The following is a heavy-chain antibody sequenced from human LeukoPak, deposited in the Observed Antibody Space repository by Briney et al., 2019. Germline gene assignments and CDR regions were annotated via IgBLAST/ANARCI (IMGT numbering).Heavy chain of an antibody. CDR1: GGSISSGGYY. Sequence: PSETLSLTCTVSGGSISSGGYYWSWIRQHPGKGLEWIGYIYYSGSTYYNPSLKSRVTISVDTSKNQFSLKLSSVTAADTAVYYCARDLAQVGATPWYYYYGMDVWGQGTTVTVSS. D-gene: IGHD1-26*01. CDR3: ARDLAQVGATPWYYYYGMDV. V-gene: IGHV4-31*03. CDR2: IYYSGST. J-gene: IGHJ6*02.